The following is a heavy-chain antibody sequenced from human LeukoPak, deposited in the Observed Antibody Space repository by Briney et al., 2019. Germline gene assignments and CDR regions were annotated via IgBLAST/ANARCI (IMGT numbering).Heavy chain of an antibody. J-gene: IGHJ5*02. D-gene: IGHD1/OR15-1a*01. CDR1: GFSFTSYW. CDR2: IKQDGSEK. V-gene: IGHV3-7*01. Sequence: PGGSLRLSCAASGFSFTSYWMSWVRQAPGKGLEWVANIKQDGSEKFYVDSVKGRFTISRDNVKNSLYLQVNSLRVEDTAVYYCARDPRNKGFDPWGQGTLVTVSS. CDR3: ARDPRNKGFDP.